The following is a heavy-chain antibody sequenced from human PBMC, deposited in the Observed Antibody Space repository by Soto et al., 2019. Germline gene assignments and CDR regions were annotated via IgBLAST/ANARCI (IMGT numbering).Heavy chain of an antibody. D-gene: IGHD6-6*01. V-gene: IGHV3-33*01. CDR2: IWYDGSNK. CDR3: ARWIAALRDAFDI. J-gene: IGHJ3*02. Sequence: PGGSLRLSCAASGFTFSSYGMHWVRQAPGKGLEWVAVIWYDGSNKYYADSVKGRFTISRDNSKNTLYLQMNSLRAEDTAVYYCARWIAALRDAFDIWGQGTMVTVSS. CDR1: GFTFSSYG.